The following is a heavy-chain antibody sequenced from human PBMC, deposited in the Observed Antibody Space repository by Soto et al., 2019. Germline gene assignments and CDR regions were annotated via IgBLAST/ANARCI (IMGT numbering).Heavy chain of an antibody. CDR2: ISSSSSDI. CDR3: ARRYGSGTYYYYYGMDV. V-gene: IGHV3-21*01. Sequence: VGSLRLSGAASGFTFSTYSMNWVRQARGKGLEWVSSISSSSSDIYYADSVKGRFTISRDNAKKSLYLQMNSLRAEDTAVYYCARRYGSGTYYYYYGMDVWGQGTTVTVSS. CDR1: GFTFSTYS. J-gene: IGHJ6*02. D-gene: IGHD3-10*01.